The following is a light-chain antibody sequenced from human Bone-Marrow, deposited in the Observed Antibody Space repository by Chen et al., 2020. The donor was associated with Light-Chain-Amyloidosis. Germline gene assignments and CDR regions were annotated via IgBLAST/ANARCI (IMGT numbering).Light chain of an antibody. CDR2: DDS. V-gene: IGLV3-21*02. CDR3: QVWDRSSDRPV. Sequence: SCVVPQQPPVSVAPGQPAPIAGGGNNIGSTSVHWYQQTPGQAPLLVVYDDSDRPSGIPERLSGSNSGNTATLTISRVEAGDEADYYCQVWDRSSDRPVFGGGTKLTVL. CDR1: NIGSTS. J-gene: IGLJ3*02.